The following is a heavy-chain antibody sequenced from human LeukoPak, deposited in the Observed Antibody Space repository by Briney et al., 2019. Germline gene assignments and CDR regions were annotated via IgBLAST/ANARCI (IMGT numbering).Heavy chain of an antibody. D-gene: IGHD3-10*01. CDR2: IYHSGST. J-gene: IGHJ5*02. Sequence: PSETLSLTCAVSGGSISSSNWWSWVRQPPGKGLEWIGEIYHSGSTNCNPSLKSRVTISVDKSKNQFSLKLSSVTAADTAVYYCARYYYGSGSENWFDPWGQGTLVTVSS. CDR3: ARYYYGSGSENWFDP. V-gene: IGHV4-4*02. CDR1: GGSISSSNW.